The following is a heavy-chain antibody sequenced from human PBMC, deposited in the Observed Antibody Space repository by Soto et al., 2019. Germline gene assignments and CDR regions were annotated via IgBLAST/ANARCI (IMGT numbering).Heavy chain of an antibody. V-gene: IGHV4-59*01. CDR3: ARGNGVQARKYYDFWSGYSNGMDV. CDR2: IYYSGST. CDR1: GGSISSYY. D-gene: IGHD3-3*01. Sequence: SETLSLTCTVSGGSISSYYWSWIRQPPGKGLEWIGYIYYSGSTNYNPSLKSRVTISVDTSKNQSSLKLSSVTAADTAVYYCARGNGVQARKYYDFWSGYSNGMDVWGQGTTVTVSS. J-gene: IGHJ6*02.